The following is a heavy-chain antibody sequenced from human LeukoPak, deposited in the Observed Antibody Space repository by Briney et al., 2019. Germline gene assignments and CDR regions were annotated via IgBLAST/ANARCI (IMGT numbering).Heavy chain of an antibody. CDR3: ATTRRRIAVAGTGAFDI. CDR2: IYYSGTT. J-gene: IGHJ3*02. Sequence: SETLSLTCTVSGGSINTYYWSWFRQPPGKGLEWIAYIYYSGTTNYNPSLKSRVTISVDTSKNQFSLKLSSVTAADTAVYYCATTRRRIAVAGTGAFDIWGQGTMVTVSS. CDR1: GGSINTYY. D-gene: IGHD6-19*01. V-gene: IGHV4-59*12.